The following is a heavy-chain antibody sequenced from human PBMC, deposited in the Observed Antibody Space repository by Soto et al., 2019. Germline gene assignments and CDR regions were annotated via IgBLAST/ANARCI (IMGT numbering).Heavy chain of an antibody. CDR3: ARHGSQSSGWYWELDY. V-gene: IGHV4-39*01. CDR1: GGSISSSSYY. J-gene: IGHJ4*02. D-gene: IGHD6-19*01. CDR2: IYYSGST. Sequence: SETLSLTCTVSGGSISSSSYYWGWIRQPPGKGLEWIGSIYYSGSTYYNPSLKSRVTISVDTSKNQFSLKLSSVTAADTAVYYCARHGSQSSGWYWELDYRGQGTLVTVSS.